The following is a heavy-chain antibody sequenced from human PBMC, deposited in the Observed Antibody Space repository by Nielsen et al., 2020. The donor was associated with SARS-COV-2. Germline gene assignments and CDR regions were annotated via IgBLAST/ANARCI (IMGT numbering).Heavy chain of an antibody. CDR3: AKDKASYGLTSYGMDV. CDR1: GFTFSDYY. CDR2: ISSSSSYT. J-gene: IGHJ6*02. Sequence: GESLKISCAASGFTFSDYYMSWIRQAPGKGLEWVSYISSSSSYTNYADSVKGRFTISRDNSKNSLYLQMNSLRTEDTALYYCAKDKASYGLTSYGMDVWGQGTTVTVPS. V-gene: IGHV3-11*05. D-gene: IGHD5-18*01.